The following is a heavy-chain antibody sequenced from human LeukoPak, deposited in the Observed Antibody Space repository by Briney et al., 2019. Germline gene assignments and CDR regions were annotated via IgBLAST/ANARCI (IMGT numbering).Heavy chain of an antibody. J-gene: IGHJ4*02. D-gene: IGHD6-13*01. Sequence: GGSLRHSCAASGFTFSRYWMSWVRQAPGKGLEWVANIKQDGGERNYVDSLKGRFTISRDNPKNSLYLQMNSLRAEDTAVYYCARIGYSSSSFDYWGQGTQVTVSS. CDR1: GFTFSRYW. CDR2: IKQDGGER. CDR3: ARIGYSSSSFDY. V-gene: IGHV3-7*01.